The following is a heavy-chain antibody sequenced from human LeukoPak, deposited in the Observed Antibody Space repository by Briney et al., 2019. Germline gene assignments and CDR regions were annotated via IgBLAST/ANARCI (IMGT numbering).Heavy chain of an antibody. D-gene: IGHD5-12*01. V-gene: IGHV4-59*01. Sequence: PSETLSLTCTVSGGSISSYYWSWIRQPPGKGLEWIGYIYYSGSTNYNPSLKSRVTISVDTSKNQFSLKLSSVTAADTAVYYCARVDRVENYFDYWGQGTLVTVSS. J-gene: IGHJ4*02. CDR3: ARVDRVENYFDY. CDR1: GGSISSYY. CDR2: IYYSGST.